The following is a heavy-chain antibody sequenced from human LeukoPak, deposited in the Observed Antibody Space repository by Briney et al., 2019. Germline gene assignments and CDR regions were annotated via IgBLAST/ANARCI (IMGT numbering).Heavy chain of an antibody. V-gene: IGHV4-39*01. CDR2: IYYSGGT. CDR3: ARHRITYYDFWSGSRERNWFDP. Sequence: TSETLSLTCTVSGGSISSSSYYWGWIRQPPGKGLEWIGSIYYSGGTYYNPSLKSRVTISVGTSKNQFSLKLSSVTAADTAVYYCARHRITYYDFWSGSRERNWFDPWGQGTLVTVSS. D-gene: IGHD3-3*01. J-gene: IGHJ5*02. CDR1: GGSISSSSYY.